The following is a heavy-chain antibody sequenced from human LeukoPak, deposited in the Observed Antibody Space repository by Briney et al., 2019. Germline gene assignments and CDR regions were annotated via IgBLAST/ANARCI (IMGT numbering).Heavy chain of an antibody. D-gene: IGHD1-26*01. J-gene: IGHJ4*02. CDR1: GFTFGDYA. V-gene: IGHV3-49*04. Sequence: GGSLRLSCTASGFTFGDYAMSWVRQAPGKGLEWVGFIRSKAYGGTTEYAASVKGRFTIARDDSKSIAYLQMNSLKTEDTAVYYCTRSRVGWELLYFDYWGQGTLVTVSS. CDR3: TRSRVGWELLYFDY. CDR2: IRSKAYGGTT.